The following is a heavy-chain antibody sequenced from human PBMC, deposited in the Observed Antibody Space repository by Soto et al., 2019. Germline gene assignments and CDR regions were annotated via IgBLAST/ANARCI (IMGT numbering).Heavy chain of an antibody. CDR1: GFTFSSYG. CDR2: IWYDGSNK. Sequence: PGGSLRLSCASSGFTFSSYGMHWVRQAPGKGLEWVAVIWYDGSNKYYADSVKGRFTISRDNSKNTLYLQMNSLRAEDTAVYYYAKDQGSSWYEIDYWGQGPLVTVSS. V-gene: IGHV3-33*06. CDR3: AKDQGSSWYEIDY. J-gene: IGHJ4*02. D-gene: IGHD6-13*01.